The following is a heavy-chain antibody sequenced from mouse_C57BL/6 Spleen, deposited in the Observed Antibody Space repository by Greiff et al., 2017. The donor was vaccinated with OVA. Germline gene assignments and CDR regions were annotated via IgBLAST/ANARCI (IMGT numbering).Heavy chain of an antibody. Sequence: VQLQQSGAELVRPGTSVKVSCKASGYAFTNYLIEWVKQRPGQGLEWIGVINPGSGGTNYNEKFKGKATLTADKSSSTAYMQLSSLTSEDSAVYFCARRAFNWYFDVWGTGTTVTVSS. CDR1: GYAFTNYL. CDR3: ARRAFNWYFDV. D-gene: IGHD3-1*01. J-gene: IGHJ1*03. V-gene: IGHV1-54*01. CDR2: INPGSGGT.